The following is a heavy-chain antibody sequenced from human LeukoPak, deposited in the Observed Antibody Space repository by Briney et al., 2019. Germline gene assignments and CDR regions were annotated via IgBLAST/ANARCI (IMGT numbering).Heavy chain of an antibody. CDR2: IYYSGST. V-gene: IGHV4-39*01. D-gene: IGHD6-19*01. Sequence: SETLSLTCTVSGGSISSSSYYWGWIRQPPGKGLEWIGSIYYSGSTYYNPSLKSRVTISVDTSKNQFSLKLSSVTAADTAVYYCASYKVAGKALDAFDIWGQGTMVTVSS. CDR1: GGSISSSSYY. CDR3: ASYKVAGKALDAFDI. J-gene: IGHJ3*02.